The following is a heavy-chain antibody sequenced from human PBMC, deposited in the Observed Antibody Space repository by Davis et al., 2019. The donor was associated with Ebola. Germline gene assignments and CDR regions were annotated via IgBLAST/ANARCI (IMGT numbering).Heavy chain of an antibody. CDR2: ISGSGGST. V-gene: IGHV3-23*01. CDR1: GFTFGNYV. Sequence: GESLKISCAASGFTFGNYVMSWVRQAPGKGLEWVSAISGSGGSTYYADSVKGRFTISRDNSKNTLYLQMNSLRAEDTAVYYCAKYPSSITIFGVVTYWGQGTLVTVSS. J-gene: IGHJ4*02. CDR3: AKYPSSITIFGVVTY. D-gene: IGHD3-3*01.